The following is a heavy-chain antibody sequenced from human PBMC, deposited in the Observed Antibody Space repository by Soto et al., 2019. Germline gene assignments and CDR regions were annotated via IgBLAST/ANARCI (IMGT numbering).Heavy chain of an antibody. Sequence: VGSLRLSCTASGLTFSSFEMNWVRQAPGKGLEWVSYISGTGGSIYYADSVKGRFTISRDNAKNSLYLQMYSLRAEDTAVYYCVTLLGYCSAATCPAGYWGQGTLVTVSS. D-gene: IGHD2-15*01. J-gene: IGHJ4*02. CDR3: VTLLGYCSAATCPAGY. V-gene: IGHV3-48*03. CDR1: GLTFSSFE. CDR2: ISGTGGSI.